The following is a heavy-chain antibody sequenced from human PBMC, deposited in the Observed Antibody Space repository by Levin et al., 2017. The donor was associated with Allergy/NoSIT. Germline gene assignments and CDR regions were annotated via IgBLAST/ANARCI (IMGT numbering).Heavy chain of an antibody. CDR3: ARSHDSTGYFI. V-gene: IGHV4-61*01. Sequence: PSETLSLTCTVSGGSVSSSSYYWSWIRQPPGKGLDWIGYISYSGSTNYNPSLKSRVTISVDTSKNQFSLKLSSVTAADTAVYYCARSHDSTGYFIWGQGTLVTVSS. CDR1: GGSVSSSSYY. D-gene: IGHD3-22*01. CDR2: ISYSGST. J-gene: IGHJ4*02.